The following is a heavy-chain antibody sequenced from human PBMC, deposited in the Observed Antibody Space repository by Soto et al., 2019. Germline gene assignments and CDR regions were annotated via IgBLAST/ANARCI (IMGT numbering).Heavy chain of an antibody. CDR3: ARAPFTIYDTSGYYDY. V-gene: IGHV3-33*08. Sequence: GGSLRLSCAATGFTFSSSGMHWVRQAPGKGLEWVAIIWYDGSKKYYADSVKGRFTISRDNSKNTVYLQMNSLRAEDTAVYYCARAPFTIYDTSGYYDYWGQGTLVTVSS. CDR1: GFTFSSSG. J-gene: IGHJ4*02. D-gene: IGHD3-22*01. CDR2: IWYDGSKK.